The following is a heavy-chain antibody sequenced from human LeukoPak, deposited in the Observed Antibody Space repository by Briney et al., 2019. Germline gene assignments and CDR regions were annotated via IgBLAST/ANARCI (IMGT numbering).Heavy chain of an antibody. V-gene: IGHV3-23*01. CDR1: GFTFSSYA. CDR2: ISDSDGNT. Sequence: QPGGSLRLSCAASGFTFSSYAMSWVRQAPGKGLEWVSAISDSDGNTYYADSVKGRFTISRDNSKNTLYLQMNSLRAEDTAVYYCASALRIYYYFDYWGQGTLVTVSS. D-gene: IGHD1-26*01. J-gene: IGHJ4*02. CDR3: ASALRIYYYFDY.